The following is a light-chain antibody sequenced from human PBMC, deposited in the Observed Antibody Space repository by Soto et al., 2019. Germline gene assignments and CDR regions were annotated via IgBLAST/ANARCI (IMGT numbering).Light chain of an antibody. CDR1: HFGSGS. Sequence: SYELTQPPSVSVAPGQPASIACGGDHFGSGSVHWYQQKPGQAPVLVVDDYTDRPSGIPERFSGSNSGNTATLTISRVEAGDEADYYCQVGDSSRDHPWVFGGGTKLTVL. V-gene: IGLV3-21*02. CDR3: QVGDSSRDHPWV. CDR2: DYT. J-gene: IGLJ3*02.